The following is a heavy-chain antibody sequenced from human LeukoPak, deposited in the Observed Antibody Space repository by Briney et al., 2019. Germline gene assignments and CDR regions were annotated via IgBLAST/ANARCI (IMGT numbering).Heavy chain of an antibody. J-gene: IGHJ5*02. CDR3: ASIGTYSSSWYGQGWFDP. CDR2: IIPIFGTA. V-gene: IGHV1-69*13. D-gene: IGHD6-13*01. Sequence: SVKVSCKASGGTFSSYAISWVRQAPGQGLEWMGGIIPIFGTANYAQKFRGRVTITADESTSTAYMELSSLRSEDTAVYYCASIGTYSSSWYGQGWFDPWGQGTLVTVSS. CDR1: GGTFSSYA.